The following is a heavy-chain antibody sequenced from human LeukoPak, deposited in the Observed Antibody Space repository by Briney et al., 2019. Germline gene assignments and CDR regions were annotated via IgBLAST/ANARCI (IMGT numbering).Heavy chain of an antibody. CDR2: ISYDGSNK. CDR1: GFTFSSYA. D-gene: IGHD2-15*01. V-gene: IGHV3-30*04. Sequence: GGSLRLSCAASGFTFSSYAMHWVRQAPGKGLEWVAVISYDGSNKYYADSVKGRFTISRDSSKNTLYLQMNSLRAEDTAVYYCARSREVVDDAFDIWGQGTMVTVSS. CDR3: ARSREVVDDAFDI. J-gene: IGHJ3*02.